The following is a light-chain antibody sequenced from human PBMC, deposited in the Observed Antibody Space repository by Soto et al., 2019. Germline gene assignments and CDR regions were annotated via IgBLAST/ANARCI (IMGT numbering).Light chain of an antibody. V-gene: IGKV3-11*01. CDR1: QSVGSY. J-gene: IGKJ4*01. CDR2: DAS. Sequence: EIVLTQSPATLSLSPGERATISCRASQSVGSYLAWYQQKPGQAPRLLIYDASNRATGIPARFSGSGSGTDFTLTISSLEPEDFAIYYCQQRSNWPPFTFGGGTKVEIK. CDR3: QQRSNWPPFT.